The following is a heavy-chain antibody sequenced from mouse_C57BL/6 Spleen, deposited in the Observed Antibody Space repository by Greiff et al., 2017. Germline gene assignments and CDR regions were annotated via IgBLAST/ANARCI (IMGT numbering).Heavy chain of an antibody. D-gene: IGHD2-3*01. J-gene: IGHJ4*01. CDR2: IHPNSGST. V-gene: IGHV1-64*01. CDR3: ARRSDGYYVPYYYAMDY. Sequence: VQLQQPGAELVKPGASVKLSCKASGYTFTSYWMHWVKQRPGQGLEWIGMIHPNSGSTNYNEKFKSKATLTVDKSSSTAYMQLSSLTSEDSAVYYCARRSDGYYVPYYYAMDYWGQGTSVTVSS. CDR1: GYTFTSYW.